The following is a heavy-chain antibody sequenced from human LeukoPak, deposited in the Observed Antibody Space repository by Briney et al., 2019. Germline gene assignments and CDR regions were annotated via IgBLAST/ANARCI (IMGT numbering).Heavy chain of an antibody. V-gene: IGHV4-61*02. D-gene: IGHD1-26*01. CDR1: GGSISSGSYY. Sequence: SETLSLTCTVSGGSISSGSYYWSWIRQPAGKGLEWIGRIYTSGGTNYNPSLKSRVTISVDTSKNQFSLKLSSVTAADTAVYYCARDRAGGSYVYYYYGMDVWGQGTTVTVSS. CDR3: ARDRAGGSYVYYYYGMDV. CDR2: IYTSGGT. J-gene: IGHJ6*02.